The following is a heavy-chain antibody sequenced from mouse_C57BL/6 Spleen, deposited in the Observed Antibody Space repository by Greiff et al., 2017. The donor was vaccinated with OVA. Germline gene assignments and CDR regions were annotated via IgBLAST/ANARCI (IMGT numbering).Heavy chain of an antibody. V-gene: IGHV1-81*01. CDR1: GYTFTSYG. CDR3: ARYGSSYLGYAMDY. D-gene: IGHD1-1*01. CDR2: IYPRSGNT. Sequence: QVQLQQSGAELARPGASVKLSCKASGYTFTSYGISWVKQRTGQGLEWIGEIYPRSGNTYYNEKFKGKATLTADKSSSTAYMELRSLTSGDSAVYFCARYGSSYLGYAMDYWGQGTSVTVSS. J-gene: IGHJ4*01.